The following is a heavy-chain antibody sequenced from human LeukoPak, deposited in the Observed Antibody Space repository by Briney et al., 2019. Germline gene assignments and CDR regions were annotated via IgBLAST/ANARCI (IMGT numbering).Heavy chain of an antibody. J-gene: IGHJ4*02. D-gene: IGHD5-18*01. Sequence: GGSLRLSCAASGFTFSSYGMSWVRQAPGKGLEWVSAISGSGGSTYYADSVKGRFTISRDNSKNTLYLQMNSLRAEDTAVYYCAPRGYSYGYFDYWGQGTLVTVSS. CDR2: ISGSGGST. CDR3: APRGYSYGYFDY. V-gene: IGHV3-23*01. CDR1: GFTFSSYG.